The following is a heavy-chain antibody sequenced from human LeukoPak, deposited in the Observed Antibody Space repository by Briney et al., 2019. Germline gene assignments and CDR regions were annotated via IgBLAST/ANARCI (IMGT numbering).Heavy chain of an antibody. J-gene: IGHJ6*02. V-gene: IGHV3-64*01. D-gene: IGHD2-2*01. CDR3: AKGCSSTSCYGEDYYYYGMDV. CDR2: ISSNGGST. CDR1: GFTFSRYA. Sequence: GGSLRLSCAASGFTFSRYAMHWVRQAPGKGLEYVSTISSNGGSTYYANSVKGRFTISRDNSKNTLYLQMGSLRAEDMAVYYCAKGCSSTSCYGEDYYYYGMDVWGQGTTVTVSS.